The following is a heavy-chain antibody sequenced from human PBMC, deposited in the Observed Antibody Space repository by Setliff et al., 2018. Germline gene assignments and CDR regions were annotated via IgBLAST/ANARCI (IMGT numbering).Heavy chain of an antibody. CDR1: GYPFTNYG. D-gene: IGHD6-13*01. CDR3: ARADYSSSLHYFDC. J-gene: IGHJ4*02. Sequence: ASVKVSCKTSGYPFTNYGLSWVRQAPGQGLEWMGWISGHNGDTKLAQNFQGRVTVTTDTFTNTGYMELRSPRSDDTAFYYCARADYSSSLHYFDCWGQGTLVTVSS. V-gene: IGHV1-18*01. CDR2: ISGHNGDT.